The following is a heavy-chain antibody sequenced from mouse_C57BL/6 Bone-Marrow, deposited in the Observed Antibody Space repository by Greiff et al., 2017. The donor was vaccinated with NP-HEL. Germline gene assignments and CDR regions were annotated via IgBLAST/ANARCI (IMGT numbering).Heavy chain of an antibody. D-gene: IGHD4-1*02. V-gene: IGHV3-6*01. J-gene: IGHJ3*01. Sequence: EVKLQESGPGLVKPSQSLSLTCSVTGYSITSGYYWNWIRQFPGNKLEWMGYISYDGSNNYNPSLKNRISITRDTSKNQFFLKLNSVTTEDTATYYCQLGAWFAYWGQGTLVTVSA. CDR3: QLGAWFAY. CDR2: ISYDGSN. CDR1: GYSITSGYY.